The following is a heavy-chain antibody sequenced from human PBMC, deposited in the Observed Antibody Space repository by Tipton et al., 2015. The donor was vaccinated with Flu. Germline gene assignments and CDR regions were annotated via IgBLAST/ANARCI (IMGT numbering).Heavy chain of an antibody. D-gene: IGHD2-15*01. CDR3: ARGFDIVVVVAATPGCFDY. J-gene: IGHJ4*02. Sequence: SLRLSCAASGFTFSSYEMNWVRQAPGKGLEWVSYISSSGSTIYYADSVKGRFTISRDNAKNSLYLQMNSLRAEDTAVYYCARGFDIVVVVAATPGCFDYWGQGTLVTVSS. CDR2: ISSSGSTI. V-gene: IGHV3-48*03. CDR1: GFTFSSYE.